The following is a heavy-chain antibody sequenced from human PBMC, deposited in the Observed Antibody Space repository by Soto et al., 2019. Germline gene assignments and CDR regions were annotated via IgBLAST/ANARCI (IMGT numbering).Heavy chain of an antibody. D-gene: IGHD6-19*01. V-gene: IGHV1-18*01. J-gene: IGHJ6*03. CDR3: TRERGVAPPVAGNTHYYYYMDV. CDR2: ISAYNGNT. CDR1: GYSFTNYG. Sequence: QDQLVQSGVEVKKPGASVKVSCKASGYSFTNYGITWVRQAPGQGFEWMGWISAYNGNTNYAQKFQGRVTVTTDVYTSTAYLDVRSVRSDDTAVYYCTRERGVAPPVAGNTHYYYYMDVWSKGTTVTVSS.